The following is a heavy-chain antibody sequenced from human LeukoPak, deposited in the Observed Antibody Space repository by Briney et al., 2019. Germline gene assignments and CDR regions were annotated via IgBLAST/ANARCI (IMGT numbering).Heavy chain of an antibody. Sequence: SETLSLTCTVSGGSISSSGYYWGWIRQPPGKGLEWIGRIYTSGSTNYNASLKSRVSMSVDTSKNQFSLKLSSVTAADTAVFYCARENSGSYREFDYWGQGTLVTVSS. J-gene: IGHJ4*02. CDR3: ARENSGSYREFDY. V-gene: IGHV4-39*07. CDR1: GGSISSSGYY. CDR2: IYTSGST. D-gene: IGHD1-26*01.